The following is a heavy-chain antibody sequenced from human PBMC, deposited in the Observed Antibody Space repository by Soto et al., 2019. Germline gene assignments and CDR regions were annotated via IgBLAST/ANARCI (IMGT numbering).Heavy chain of an antibody. CDR1: GFSFSGSA. D-gene: IGHD3-10*01. CDR2: IKHDGSEK. V-gene: IGHV3-7*05. CDR3: VTGVGTGYYYLH. Sequence: GGSLRLSCAASGFSFSGSAMHLVRQASGKGLEWVANIKHDGSEKYYLDSVKGRFTISRDNAKNSLYLQMNSLRAEDTAVYYCVTGVGTGYYYLHWGQGTLVTVSS. J-gene: IGHJ4*02.